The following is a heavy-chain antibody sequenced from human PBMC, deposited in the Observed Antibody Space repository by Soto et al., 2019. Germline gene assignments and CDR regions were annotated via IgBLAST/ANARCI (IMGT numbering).Heavy chain of an antibody. CDR3: ARDQGYCSGGSCYVAGY. J-gene: IGHJ4*02. V-gene: IGHV3-74*01. D-gene: IGHD2-15*01. Sequence: EVQLVESGGGLVQPGGSLRLSCAASGFTFSTYWMHWVRQAPGKGLVWVSRINSDGSTTDYADSVRGGFTISRDNAKNTLYLQMNSLRAEDTAVYYCARDQGYCSGGSCYVAGYWGQGTLVTVSS. CDR1: GFTFSTYW. CDR2: INSDGSTT.